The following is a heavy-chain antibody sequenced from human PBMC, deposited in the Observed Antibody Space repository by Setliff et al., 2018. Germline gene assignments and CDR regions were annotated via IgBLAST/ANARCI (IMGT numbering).Heavy chain of an antibody. Sequence: TLTLTCTFSGFSLNTYGICLTWIRQPPGKALEWLARIDWDDERFYSTSLKTRLIISKDISKNQVVLRMTNMDPVDTATYYCARMTSSGNFAFDIWGQGTKVTVSS. V-gene: IGHV2-70*16. CDR3: ARMTSSGNFAFDI. CDR2: IDWDDER. CDR1: GFSLNTYGIC. J-gene: IGHJ3*02.